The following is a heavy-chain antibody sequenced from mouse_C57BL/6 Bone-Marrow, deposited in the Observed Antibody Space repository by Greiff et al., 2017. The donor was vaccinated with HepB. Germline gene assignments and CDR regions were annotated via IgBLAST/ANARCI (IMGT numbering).Heavy chain of an antibody. CDR2: ISDGGSYT. D-gene: IGHD2-2*01. V-gene: IGHV5-4*01. CDR3: ASMVTKRGFYAMDY. Sequence: EVHLVESGGGLVKPGGSLKLSCAASGFTFSIYAMSWVRQTPEKRLEWVATISDGGSYTYYPDNVKGRFTISRDNAKNNLYLQMSHLKSEDTAMYYCASMVTKRGFYAMDYWGQGTSVTVSS. J-gene: IGHJ4*01. CDR1: GFTFSIYA.